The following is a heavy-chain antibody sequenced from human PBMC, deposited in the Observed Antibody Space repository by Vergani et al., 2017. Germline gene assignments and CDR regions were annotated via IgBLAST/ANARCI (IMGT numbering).Heavy chain of an antibody. CDR3: ARARVLWSGYRPYFDY. V-gene: IGHV1-2*02. CDR2: INPTSGGT. J-gene: IGHJ4*02. CDR1: GYPFTGYY. Sequence: QVQLVQSGAEVKKPGASVKVSCKASGYPFTGYYMHWVRQAPGQGLEWMGWINPTSGGTNYAQKFQGRVTMTRDTSISTAYMELSRLSSDDTAMYYCARARVLWSGYRPYFDYWGQGTLVTVSS. D-gene: IGHD3-3*01.